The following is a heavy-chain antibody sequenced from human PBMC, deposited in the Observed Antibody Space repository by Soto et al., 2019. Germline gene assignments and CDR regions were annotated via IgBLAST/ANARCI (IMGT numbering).Heavy chain of an antibody. V-gene: IGHV1-3*01. J-gene: IGHJ4*02. CDR1: GYTFTGYA. D-gene: IGHD6-19*01. CDR3: ASAKDSSGWYVFDY. Sequence: ASVKVSCKASGYTFTGYAMHWVRQAPGQRLEWMGWINAGNGNTKYSQKFQGRVTITRDTSASTAYMELSSLRSEDTAVYYCASAKDSSGWYVFDYWGQGTLVTVSS. CDR2: INAGNGNT.